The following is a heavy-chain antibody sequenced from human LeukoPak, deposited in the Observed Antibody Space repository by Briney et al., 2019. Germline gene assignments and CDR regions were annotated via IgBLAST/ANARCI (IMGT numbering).Heavy chain of an antibody. Sequence: NTSETLSLTCTVSGGSISTYYWSWIRQPPGKGLEWIGYTHYSGITNYNPSLKSRVTISVDTSKNQFSLNLSSVTAADTAIYYCARVGDWYFDLWGRGTLVTVSS. CDR3: ARVGDWYFDL. CDR1: GGSISTYY. J-gene: IGHJ2*01. CDR2: THYSGIT. V-gene: IGHV4-59*01.